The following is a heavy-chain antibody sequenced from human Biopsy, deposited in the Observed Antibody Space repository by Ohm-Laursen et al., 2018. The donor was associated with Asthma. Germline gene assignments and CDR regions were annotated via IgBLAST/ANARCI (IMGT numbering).Heavy chain of an antibody. V-gene: IGHV4-59*01. CDR3: ARAASTWAQSGPHYFDH. D-gene: IGHD6-13*01. CDR1: PGSINDYY. Sequence: SQTLSLTCTVSPGSINDYYWNWIRQFPGKGLEWIGYVHSTGSTRFNPSLKSRLTISVDTSVDQVSLKLTYVTAADTAVYYCARAASTWAQSGPHYFDHWGQGTLVTVS. CDR2: VHSTGST. J-gene: IGHJ4*02.